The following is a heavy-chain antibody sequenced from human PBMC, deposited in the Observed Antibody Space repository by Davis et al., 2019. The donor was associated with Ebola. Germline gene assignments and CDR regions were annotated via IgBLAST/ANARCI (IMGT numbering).Heavy chain of an antibody. CDR3: ARSHSDWLLPFDY. V-gene: IGHV4-59*01. D-gene: IGHD3-9*01. J-gene: IGHJ4*02. Sequence: SETLSLTCTVSGGAIGSYYWSWIRQSPGKGLEWIGYIYYNGITDYNPSLKSRVTISVDTSKNQFSLKLTSVTAADTAIYYCARSHSDWLLPFDYWGQGTLVTVSS. CDR1: GGAIGSYY. CDR2: IYYNGIT.